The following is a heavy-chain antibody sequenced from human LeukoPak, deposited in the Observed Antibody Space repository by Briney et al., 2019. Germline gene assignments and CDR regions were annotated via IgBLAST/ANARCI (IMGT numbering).Heavy chain of an antibody. J-gene: IGHJ4*02. D-gene: IGHD3-22*01. V-gene: IGHV1-2*02. CDR1: GYTFTCYY. CDR2: INPNSGGT. CDR3: ARPRYDSSGYYLEIFDY. Sequence: ASVKVSCKASGYTFTCYYIHWVRQAPGQGREWMGWINPNSGGTNYAQKFQGRVTMTRDTSISTAYMELSRLRSDDTAVYYCARPRYDSSGYYLEIFDYWGQGTLVTVSS.